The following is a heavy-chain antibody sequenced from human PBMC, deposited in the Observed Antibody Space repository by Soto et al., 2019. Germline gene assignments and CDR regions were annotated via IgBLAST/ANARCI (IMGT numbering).Heavy chain of an antibody. CDR3: VHIRYGSELFDY. V-gene: IGHV2-5*02. D-gene: IGHD3-10*01. J-gene: IGHJ4*02. CDR2: IYWDDDK. Sequence: QITLKESGPTLVKPTQTLTLTCNFSGFSLSTSGVGVGWIRQPPGKALEWLALIYWDDDKRDSPSLKSRLTITKDTTKNQVVLTMTNMDPVDTATYYCVHIRYGSELFDYWGQGTLVTVSS. CDR1: GFSLSTSGVG.